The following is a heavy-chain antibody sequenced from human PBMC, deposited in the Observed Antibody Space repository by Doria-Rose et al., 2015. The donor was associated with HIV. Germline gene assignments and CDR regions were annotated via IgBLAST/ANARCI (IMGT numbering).Heavy chain of an antibody. CDR1: GVSLSSPGMG. J-gene: IGHJ4*02. CDR2: IFSDDER. V-gene: IGHV2-26*01. Sequence: ESGPVLVKPTETLTLTCTVSGVSLSSPGMGVSWIRQPPGKAPEWLANIFSDDERSYKTSLKSRLTISRVTSKSQVVLTMTDMHPVDTATYYCARIKSSRWYHKYYFDFWGQGTLVIVSA. D-gene: IGHD6-13*01. CDR3: ARIKSSRWYHKYYFDF.